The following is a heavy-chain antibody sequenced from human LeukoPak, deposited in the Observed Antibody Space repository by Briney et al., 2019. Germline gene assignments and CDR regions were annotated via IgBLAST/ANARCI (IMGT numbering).Heavy chain of an antibody. Sequence: GASVKVSCKASGYTFTGYYMHWVRQAPGQGLEWMGWINPNSGGTNYSQKFQGRVTITRDTSASTAYMELSNLTSEDTAVYYCARGPRAAADDYRGQGTLVTVSS. D-gene: IGHD6-13*01. CDR3: ARGPRAAADDY. J-gene: IGHJ4*02. CDR1: GYTFTGYY. CDR2: INPNSGGT. V-gene: IGHV1-2*02.